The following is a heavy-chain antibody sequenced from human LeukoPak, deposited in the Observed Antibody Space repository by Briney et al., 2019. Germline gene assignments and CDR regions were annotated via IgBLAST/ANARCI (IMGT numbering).Heavy chain of an antibody. CDR2: ITGTSRYT. CDR1: GFAFTDYS. V-gene: IGHV3-21*05. J-gene: IGHJ4*02. CDR3: VRDPDALDF. Sequence: KSGGSLRLSCVASGFAFTDYSMNWVRQAPGKGLEWISYITGTSRYTHYAASVTGRFIISRDNAKNSPYLQMNSLRVDDTAVYYCVRDPDALDFWGQGTLVTVSS. D-gene: IGHD2-8*01.